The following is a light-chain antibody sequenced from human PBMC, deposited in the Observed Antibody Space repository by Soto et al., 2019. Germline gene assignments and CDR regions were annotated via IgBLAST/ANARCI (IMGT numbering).Light chain of an antibody. CDR1: QSVARNF. Sequence: EIVLTQSPGTLSLSPGERVILSCRASQSVARNFLAWYQQKPGQAPRLLIYDPSARATGIPDRFSGSGSGTDFTLTISRLEPEDCAVYYCHQYASAPQTFGEGTKVEIK. V-gene: IGKV3-20*01. J-gene: IGKJ1*01. CDR2: DPS. CDR3: HQYASAPQT.